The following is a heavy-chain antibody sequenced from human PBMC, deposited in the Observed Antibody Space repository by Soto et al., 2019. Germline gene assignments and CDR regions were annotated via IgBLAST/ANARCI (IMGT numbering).Heavy chain of an antibody. J-gene: IGHJ6*02. CDR1: VFTFSSYA. Sequence: PWWSLRLSCSASVFTFSSYAMHWVRQAPGKGLEWVAVISYDGSNKYYADSVKGRFTISRDNSKNTLYLQMNSLRAEDTAVYYCAREIVVVPAAPVVYYYYYGMDVWGQGTTVTVSS. CDR3: AREIVVVPAAPVVYYYYYGMDV. CDR2: ISYDGSNK. D-gene: IGHD2-2*01. V-gene: IGHV3-30-3*01.